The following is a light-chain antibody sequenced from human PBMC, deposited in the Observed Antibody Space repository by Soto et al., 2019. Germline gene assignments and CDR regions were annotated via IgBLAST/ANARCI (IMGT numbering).Light chain of an antibody. CDR2: DAS. CDR1: QSISTY. Sequence: IVLTQSPATLSLSPGERTTLPCRAGQSISTYLAWYQQKSGQAPRLLIYDASNRATGTPARFSGSGSGTDFTLTISSLEPEDSAVYYCQQRYNWLTFGGGTKVEIK. V-gene: IGKV3-11*01. CDR3: QQRYNWLT. J-gene: IGKJ4*01.